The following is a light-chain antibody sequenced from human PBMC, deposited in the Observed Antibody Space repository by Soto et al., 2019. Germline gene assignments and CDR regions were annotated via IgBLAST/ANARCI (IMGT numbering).Light chain of an antibody. J-gene: IGKJ1*01. V-gene: IGKV3-15*01. CDR3: QQFYRGWT. Sequence: EIVMTQSPATLSVSPGKRATLSCRASQSVSSDLAWYQQKPGQAPSLLIYVASTRATGIPARFSGSGSGTEFTLTISSLQSEDFAVYYCQQFYRGWTFGQGTKVEIE. CDR1: QSVSSD. CDR2: VAS.